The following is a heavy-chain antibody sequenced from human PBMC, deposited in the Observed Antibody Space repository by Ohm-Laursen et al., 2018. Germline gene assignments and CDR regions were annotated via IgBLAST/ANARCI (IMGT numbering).Heavy chain of an antibody. V-gene: IGHV3-48*03. Sequence: SLRLSCTASGFTFNSYNMAWVRQAPGKGLEWVSFISHSGNFEQYIDSVKGRFTVSRDNDEDTLYLQMNSLRAEDTAVYYCAKRTDEGYWYFDLWGRGTLVTVSS. J-gene: IGHJ2*01. CDR3: AKRTDEGYWYFDL. CDR1: GFTFNSYN. CDR2: ISHSGNFE.